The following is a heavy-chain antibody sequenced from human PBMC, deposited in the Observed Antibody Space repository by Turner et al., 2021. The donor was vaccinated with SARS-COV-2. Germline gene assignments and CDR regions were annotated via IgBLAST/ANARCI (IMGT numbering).Heavy chain of an antibody. Sequence: QVHLVQSGAEVRKPGASVKASCKASGYTFTAYYIHWLRQAPGQGPEWMGCISPHSGDTNYSHKSQGRVTITRDTSINTAYMELSRLRSDDTAVYYCAREGGFSYDHDTFRMWGQGTMVTVSS. V-gene: IGHV1-2*07. J-gene: IGHJ3*02. CDR2: ISPHSGDT. CDR3: AREGGFSYDHDTFRM. CDR1: GYTFTAYY. D-gene: IGHD3-16*01.